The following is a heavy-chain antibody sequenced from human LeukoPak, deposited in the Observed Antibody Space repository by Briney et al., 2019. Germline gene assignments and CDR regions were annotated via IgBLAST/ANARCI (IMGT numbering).Heavy chain of an antibody. CDR3: ARDLGSGWDFDY. D-gene: IGHD6-19*01. CDR1: GYTFTSYY. V-gene: IGHV1-46*01. Sequence: ASVKVSCKASGYTFTSYYMHGVRQAPGQGLEWMGIINPSGGSTSYAQKFQGRVTMTRDTSTSTVYMELSSLRSEDTAVYYCARDLGSGWDFDYWGQGTLVTVSS. CDR2: INPSGGST. J-gene: IGHJ4*02.